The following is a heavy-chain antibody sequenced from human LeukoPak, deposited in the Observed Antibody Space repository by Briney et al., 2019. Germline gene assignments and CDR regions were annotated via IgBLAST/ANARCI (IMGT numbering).Heavy chain of an antibody. Sequence: GGSLRLSCVTSGFTFERYVMHWMRLAPGKGLECVCCIHPNNGGVGYAASVKGRFAISRDNARNSLYLEMTSLRPEDTAVYYCVKDAPNGSVDFWGRGTLVTVSS. CDR2: IHPNNGGV. CDR3: VKDAPNGSVDF. D-gene: IGHD2-8*01. V-gene: IGHV3-9*01. CDR1: GFTFERYV. J-gene: IGHJ4*02.